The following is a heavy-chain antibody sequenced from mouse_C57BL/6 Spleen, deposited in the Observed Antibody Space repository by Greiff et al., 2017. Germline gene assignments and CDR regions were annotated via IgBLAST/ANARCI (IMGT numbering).Heavy chain of an antibody. Sequence: VKLQESGAELARPGASVKLSCKASGYTFTSYGISWVKQTTGQGLEWIGEIYPRSGNTYYNEKFKGKATLTADKSSSTAYMELRSLTSEDSAVYFCARRGLRSYYFDYWGQGTTLTVSS. CDR1: GYTFTSYG. J-gene: IGHJ2*01. V-gene: IGHV1-81*01. CDR3: ARRGLRSYYFDY. D-gene: IGHD1-1*01. CDR2: IYPRSGNT.